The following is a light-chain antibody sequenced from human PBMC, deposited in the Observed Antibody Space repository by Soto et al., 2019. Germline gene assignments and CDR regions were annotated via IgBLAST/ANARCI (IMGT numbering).Light chain of an antibody. Sequence: DIQMTQSPSSLSASVGDRVTITCRASQSISNYLNWYQQKPGQAPKLLIYATSNLQRGVPSRFGGSGSGTDFTLTISSLQPEDFATYYCQQSYSTPPYTFGQGTNLEIK. CDR1: QSISNY. V-gene: IGKV1-39*01. J-gene: IGKJ2*01. CDR2: ATS. CDR3: QQSYSTPPYT.